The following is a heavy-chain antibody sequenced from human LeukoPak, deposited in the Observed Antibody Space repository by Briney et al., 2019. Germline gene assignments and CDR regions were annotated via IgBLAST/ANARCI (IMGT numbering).Heavy chain of an antibody. D-gene: IGHD3-22*01. J-gene: IGHJ4*02. CDR3: ARELVRYYYDSSGYYYEGYFDY. CDR1: GGSISSYY. Sequence: SETLSLTCTVSGGSISSYYWSWIRQPAGKGLEWLGRIYTSGSTNYNPSLKSRVTMSVDTSKNQFSLKLSSVTAADTAVYYCARELVRYYYDSSGYYYEGYFDYWGQGTLVTVFS. CDR2: IYTSGST. V-gene: IGHV4-4*07.